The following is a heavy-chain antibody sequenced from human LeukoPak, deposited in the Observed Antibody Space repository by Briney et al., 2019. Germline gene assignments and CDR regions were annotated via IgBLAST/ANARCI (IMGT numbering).Heavy chain of an antibody. Sequence: PSETLSLTCAVYGGSFSGYYWSWIRQPPGKGLEWIGEINHSGSTNYNPSLKSRVTISVDTSKNQSSLKLSSVTAADTAVYYCARCAGYRAAAGTRVDFDYWGQGTLVTVSS. CDR1: GGSFSGYY. D-gene: IGHD6-13*01. CDR3: ARCAGYRAAAGTRVDFDY. V-gene: IGHV4-34*01. J-gene: IGHJ4*02. CDR2: INHSGST.